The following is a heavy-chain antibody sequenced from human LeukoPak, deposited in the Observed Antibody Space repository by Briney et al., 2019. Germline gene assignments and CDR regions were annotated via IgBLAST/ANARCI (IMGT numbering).Heavy chain of an antibody. J-gene: IGHJ4*02. V-gene: IGHV3-30*02. CDR1: GFTFSSNG. Sequence: PGGSVRLSCATSGFTFSSNGLHWVRQAPGKGLESVAFIRYDGSNEYYADSVKGRFTISRDNSKNTLYLQMNSLRTEDTAVYYCAITGYSGSAYGTWYFDYWGQGTMVTVSS. D-gene: IGHD5-12*01. CDR3: AITGYSGSAYGTWYFDY. CDR2: IRYDGSNE.